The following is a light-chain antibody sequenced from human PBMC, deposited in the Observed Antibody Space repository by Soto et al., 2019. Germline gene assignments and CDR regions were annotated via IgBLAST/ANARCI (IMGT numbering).Light chain of an antibody. J-gene: IGKJ1*01. Sequence: EIVLTQSPGTLSLSPGERATLSCRASQSVRSNYLAWYQQKPGQAPRLLIYNSSTRATGIPDRFSGSGSGTDFTLTISRLEPEDFALYYCQQYRDLPQTFGQGTQVGIK. CDR3: QQYRDLPQT. CDR2: NSS. V-gene: IGKV3-20*01. CDR1: QSVRSNY.